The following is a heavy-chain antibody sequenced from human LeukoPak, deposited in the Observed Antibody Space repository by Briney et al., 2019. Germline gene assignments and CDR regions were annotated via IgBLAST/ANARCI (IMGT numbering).Heavy chain of an antibody. V-gene: IGHV3-30-3*01. CDR2: ISYDGSNK. J-gene: IGHJ6*02. D-gene: IGHD3/OR15-3a*01. CDR3: ARDLGRLFVGMDV. Sequence: GGSLRLSCAASGFTFSSYAMHWVRQAPGKGLEWVAVISYDGSNKYYADSVKGRFTISRDNSKNTLYLQMNSLGAEDTAVYYCARDLGRLFVGMDVWGQGTTVTVSS. CDR1: GFTFSSYA.